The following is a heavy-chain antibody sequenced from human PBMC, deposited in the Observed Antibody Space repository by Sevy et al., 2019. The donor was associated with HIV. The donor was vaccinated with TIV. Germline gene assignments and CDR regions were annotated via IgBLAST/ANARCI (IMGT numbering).Heavy chain of an antibody. D-gene: IGHD3-10*01. Sequence: SETLSLTCTVSGGSISSRSSYWGWIRQTPGKGLEWIGSIYYSGSTYSNPSLKSRLTMSVDTSKNQFSLKLSSVTAADTAVYYCASTRDYYGSGSSFSHWFDPWGQGILVTVSS. J-gene: IGHJ5*02. V-gene: IGHV4-39*01. CDR2: IYYSGST. CDR3: ASTRDYYGSGSSFSHWFDP. CDR1: GGSISSRSSY.